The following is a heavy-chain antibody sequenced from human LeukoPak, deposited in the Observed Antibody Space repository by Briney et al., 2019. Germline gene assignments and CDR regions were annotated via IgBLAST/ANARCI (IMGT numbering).Heavy chain of an antibody. Sequence: SETLSLTCAVYGGSFSGYYWSWIRQPPGKGLEWIGEINHSGSTNYNPYLKSRVTISVDTSKNQFSLKLSSVTAADTAVYYCARVRQTNTRITIFGVARGSYMDVWGKGTTVSVSS. CDR2: INHSGST. D-gene: IGHD3-3*01. CDR1: GGSFSGYY. CDR3: ARVRQTNTRITIFGVARGSYMDV. J-gene: IGHJ6*03. V-gene: IGHV4-34*01.